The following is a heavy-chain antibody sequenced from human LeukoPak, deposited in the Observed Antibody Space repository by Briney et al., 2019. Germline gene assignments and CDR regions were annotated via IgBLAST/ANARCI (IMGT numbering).Heavy chain of an antibody. D-gene: IGHD1-14*01. CDR3: ARSNQADDY. J-gene: IGHJ4*02. Sequence: PGGSLRLSCAASGFTFSSYCMHWVRQVPGKGLVWVARINPGGSSITYADSVKGRFTISRDNAKNTLYPQMDSLRDENTGVYYCARSNQADDYWGQGTLVTVSS. CDR2: INPGGSSI. CDR1: GFTFSSYC. V-gene: IGHV3-74*01.